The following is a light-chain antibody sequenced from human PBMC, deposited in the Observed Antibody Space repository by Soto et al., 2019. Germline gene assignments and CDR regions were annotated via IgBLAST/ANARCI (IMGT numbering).Light chain of an antibody. CDR3: QQSDNLPLT. J-gene: IGKJ2*01. CDR1: QDIYNY. Sequence: DIRMSQSPSSLSASVGDRINITCRASQDIYNYLSWCQQKPGKAPKLLIYDASNLVPGVPSRFSGSGSGTDFSFTITNMQPEDISTYYCQQSDNLPLTFGQGTKLQIK. CDR2: DAS. V-gene: IGKV1-33*01.